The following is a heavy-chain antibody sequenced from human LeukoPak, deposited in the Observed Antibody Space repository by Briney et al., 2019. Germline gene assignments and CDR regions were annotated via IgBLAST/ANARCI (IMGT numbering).Heavy chain of an antibody. Sequence: GGSLRLSCAASGFTFSDLYMDWVRQAPGKGLEWVGRTRNKPNSYTTEYAASVKGRFTISRDDSKNSLYLQMNSLKTEDTAVYYCVRDYYESSGSTYYFDYWGQGTLVTISS. CDR3: VRDYYESSGSTYYFDY. V-gene: IGHV3-72*01. D-gene: IGHD3-22*01. J-gene: IGHJ4*02. CDR1: GFTFSDLY. CDR2: TRNKPNSYTT.